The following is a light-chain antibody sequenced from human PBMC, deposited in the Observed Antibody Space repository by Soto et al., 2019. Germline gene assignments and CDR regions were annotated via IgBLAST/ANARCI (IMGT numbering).Light chain of an antibody. J-gene: IGLJ2*01. Sequence: QSVLTQPPSASGTPGQRVTISCSGSSSNIGSNTVNWYQQNTGTAPKLLIYNDNQRPSGVPDRFSGSKSGTSGSLAISGLQSEDEGDYYCAAWDDSLNGHVVFGGGTKLTVL. V-gene: IGLV1-44*01. CDR1: SSNIGSNT. CDR2: NDN. CDR3: AAWDDSLNGHVV.